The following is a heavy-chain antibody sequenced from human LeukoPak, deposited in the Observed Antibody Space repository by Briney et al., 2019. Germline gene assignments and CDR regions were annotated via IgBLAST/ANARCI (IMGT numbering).Heavy chain of an antibody. CDR2: ISSSSSHI. J-gene: IGHJ4*02. Sequence: GGSLRLSCAASGFTFSSYSMNWVRQAPGKGLEWVSSISSSSSHIYYADSVKGRLTISRDNAKNSLFLQMNSLRAEDTAVYYCAKDGGIAAAGTSVYFDYWGQGTLVTVSS. V-gene: IGHV3-21*04. D-gene: IGHD6-13*01. CDR1: GFTFSSYS. CDR3: AKDGGIAAAGTSVYFDY.